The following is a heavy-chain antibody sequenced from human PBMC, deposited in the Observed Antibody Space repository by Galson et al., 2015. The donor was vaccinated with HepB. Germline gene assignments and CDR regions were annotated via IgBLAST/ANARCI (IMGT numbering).Heavy chain of an antibody. Sequence: SLRLSCAASGFTFSSYGMHWVRQAPGKGLEWVAVISYDGSNKYYADSVKGRFTISRDNSKNTLYLQMNSLRAEDTAVYYCAKDDGATMGLDYWGQGTLVTVSS. D-gene: IGHD1-26*01. J-gene: IGHJ4*02. V-gene: IGHV3-30*18. CDR1: GFTFSSYG. CDR3: AKDDGATMGLDY. CDR2: ISYDGSNK.